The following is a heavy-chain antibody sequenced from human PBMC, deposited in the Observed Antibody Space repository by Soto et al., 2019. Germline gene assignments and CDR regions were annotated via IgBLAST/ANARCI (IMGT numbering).Heavy chain of an antibody. Sequence: QVQLVQSGAEVKEPGDSVRVSCEASGYTFTSYYIPWVRQAPGQGLEWMGWINPKFGDTTYAQDFQGRVSMTRDMSISTVYMELSRLTSDATAIYYCARNMDYYYGPGSGNGHGFWGQGSTVTVFS. CDR2: INPKFGDT. D-gene: IGHD3-10*01. CDR1: GYTFTSYY. J-gene: IGHJ6*02. CDR3: ARNMDYYYGPGSGNGHGF. V-gene: IGHV1-2*02.